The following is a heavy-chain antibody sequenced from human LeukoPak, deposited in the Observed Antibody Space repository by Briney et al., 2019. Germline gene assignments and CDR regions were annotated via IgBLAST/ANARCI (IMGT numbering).Heavy chain of an antibody. Sequence: PSETLSLTCNVSGASLSSYYWDWLRQSPGKGLEWIGYISDTGKTDSNPSLKSRVSISLDMSKKQFSLRLRSVTAADSAVYYCARGGSYYDYWGQGTLVTVSS. CDR3: ARGGSYYDY. J-gene: IGHJ4*02. CDR1: GASLSSYY. D-gene: IGHD1-26*01. CDR2: ISDTGKT. V-gene: IGHV4-59*01.